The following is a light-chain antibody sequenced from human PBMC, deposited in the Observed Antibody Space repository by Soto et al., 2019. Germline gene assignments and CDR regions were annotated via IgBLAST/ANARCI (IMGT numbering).Light chain of an antibody. CDR1: SSDIGSYNL. CDR3: CSYAGTSTSWM. J-gene: IGLJ3*02. V-gene: IGLV2-23*01. Sequence: QSALTQPASVSGSPGQSITISCTGTSSDIGSYNLVSWYRQYPGKAPKLMIYEGSKRPSGVSNRFSGSRSGNTASLTISGVQAGDEAEYYCCSYAGTSTSWMFGGGTKLTVL. CDR2: EGS.